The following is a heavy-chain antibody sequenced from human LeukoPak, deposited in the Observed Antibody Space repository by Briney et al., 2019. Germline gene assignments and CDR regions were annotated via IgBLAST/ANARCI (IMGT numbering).Heavy chain of an antibody. J-gene: IGHJ4*02. V-gene: IGHV4-61*02. CDR2: IYTSGST. D-gene: IGHD2-2*01. Sequence: SETLSLTCTVSGGSISSGSYYWSWIRQPAGKGLEWIGRIYTSGSTNYNPSLKSRVTISVDTSKNQFSLKLSSVTAADTAVYYCARGPGCSSTSCYFVDYWGQGTLVTVSS. CDR3: ARGPGCSSTSCYFVDY. CDR1: GGSISSGSYY.